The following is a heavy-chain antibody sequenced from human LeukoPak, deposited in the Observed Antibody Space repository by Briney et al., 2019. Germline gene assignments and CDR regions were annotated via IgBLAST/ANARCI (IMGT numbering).Heavy chain of an antibody. V-gene: IGHV1-2*06. J-gene: IGHJ4*02. Sequence: ASVKVSCKPSGYTFTGYYMHWVRQAPGQGLEWMGRINPNSGGTNYAQKFQGRVTMTRDTSISTAYMELSRLRSDDTAVYYCARVRYCTNGVCYGVFDYWGQGTLVTVSS. CDR1: GYTFTGYY. CDR2: INPNSGGT. CDR3: ARVRYCTNGVCYGVFDY. D-gene: IGHD2-8*01.